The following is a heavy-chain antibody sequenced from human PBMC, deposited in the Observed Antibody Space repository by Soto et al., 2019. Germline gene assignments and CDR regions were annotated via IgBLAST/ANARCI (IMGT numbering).Heavy chain of an antibody. Sequence: QVQLVQSGAEVRKPGASVKVSCNASGYSFTDYYMHWVRQAPGQGLEWMGVIDPRGGSASYAQLFQGRFTMITDTSTSTVYRELSSLRSEDTAAYYCARALGVAGVRLLFAYWGQGTLVTVSS. D-gene: IGHD2-8*01. J-gene: IGHJ4*02. CDR3: ARALGVAGVRLLFAY. V-gene: IGHV1-46*01. CDR2: IDPRGGSA. CDR1: GYSFTDYY.